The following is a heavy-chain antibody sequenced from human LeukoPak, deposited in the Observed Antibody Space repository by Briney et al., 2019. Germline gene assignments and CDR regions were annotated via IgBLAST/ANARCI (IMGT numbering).Heavy chain of an antibody. CDR2: IYYSGTT. V-gene: IGHV4-39*07. Sequence: PSETLSLTCTVSGGSISSDNYYWGWIRQPPGKGLEWIGSIYYSGTTYYNPSLKSRVTISVDMSKNQFSLKLSSVTAADTAVYYCASTIWGGSGSYAWGQGTLVTVSS. CDR3: ASTIWGGSGSYA. J-gene: IGHJ5*02. CDR1: GGSISSDNYY. D-gene: IGHD3-10*01.